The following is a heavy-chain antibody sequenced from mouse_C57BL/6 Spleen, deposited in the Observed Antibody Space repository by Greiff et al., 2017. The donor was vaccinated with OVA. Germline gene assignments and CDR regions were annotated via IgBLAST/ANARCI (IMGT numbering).Heavy chain of an antibody. V-gene: IGHV5-17*01. J-gene: IGHJ3*01. CDR3: ASYGNYAIAY. CDR2: ISSGSSTI. Sequence: EVKLMESGGGLVKPGGSLKLSCAASGFTFSDYGMHWVRQAPEKGLEWVAYISSGSSTIYYADTVKGRFTISRDNAKNTLFLQLTSLMYEDTAMYYCASYGNYAIAYWGQGTLVTVSA. CDR1: GFTFSDYG. D-gene: IGHD2-1*01.